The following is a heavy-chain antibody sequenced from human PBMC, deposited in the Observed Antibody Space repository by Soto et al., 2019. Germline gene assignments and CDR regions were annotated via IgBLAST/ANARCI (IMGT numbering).Heavy chain of an antibody. D-gene: IGHD3-3*01. CDR2: ISTHNGNT. V-gene: IGHV1-18*04. CDR3: AREGILGLFDAYDL. Sequence: QDQLVQSGAEVKKPGASVKVSCKASVFTSSGISWVRQAPGQRLEWMGWISTHNGNTIYAQKFQGRVIMTMDTTTTTVYMELRSLRPDDTAVYLCAREGILGLFDAYDLWCQGTIGTVSS. J-gene: IGHJ3*01. CDR1: VFTSSG.